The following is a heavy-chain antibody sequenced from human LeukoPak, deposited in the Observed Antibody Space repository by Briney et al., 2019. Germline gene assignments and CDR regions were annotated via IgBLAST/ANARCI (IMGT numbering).Heavy chain of an antibody. CDR3: ARGGTCTYGSPFGY. CDR1: GFTFSSYA. Sequence: PGGSLRLSCAASGFTFSSYAMHWVRQAPGKGLEYVSDISSNGGSTYYANSVKGRFTISRDNSKNTLYLQMGSLRTEDMAVYYCARGGTCTYGSPFGYWGQGTLVTVSS. V-gene: IGHV3-64*01. J-gene: IGHJ4*02. D-gene: IGHD3-10*01. CDR2: ISSNGGST.